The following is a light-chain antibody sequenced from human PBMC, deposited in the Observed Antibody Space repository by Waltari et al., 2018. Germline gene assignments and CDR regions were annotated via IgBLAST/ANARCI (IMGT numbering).Light chain of an antibody. CDR1: QIVNNR. J-gene: IGKJ3*01. CDR2: DAS. Sequence: EIVLTQSPATLSLSPGERATLSCRASQIVNNRLAWYQQKPGQAPRLLIYDASKRATGIPARFSGSGSGTDFTLTISSLEPEDFAVYYCQYRGHWPPGATFGPGTKVEIK. CDR3: QYRGHWPPGAT. V-gene: IGKV3-11*01.